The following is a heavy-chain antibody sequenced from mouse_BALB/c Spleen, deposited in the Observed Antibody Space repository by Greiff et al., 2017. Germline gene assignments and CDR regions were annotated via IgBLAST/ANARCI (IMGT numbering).Heavy chain of an antibody. J-gene: IGHJ2*01. V-gene: IGHV1S137*01. D-gene: IGHD2-10*02. CDR1: GYTFTDYA. Sequence: VKLQESGAELVRPGVSVKISCKGSGYTFTDYAMHWVKQSHAKSLEWIGVISTYYGDASYNQKFKGKATMTVDKSSSTAYMELARLTSEDSAIYYCARAFSSTPYYFDYWGQGTTLTVSS. CDR3: ARAFSSTPYYFDY. CDR2: ISTYYGDA.